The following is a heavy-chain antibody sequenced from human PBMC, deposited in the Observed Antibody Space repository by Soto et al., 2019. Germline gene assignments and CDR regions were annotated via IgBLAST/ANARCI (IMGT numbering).Heavy chain of an antibody. Sequence: PGGSLRLSCAASGLSFTSFWMSWVRQAPGKGLEWVADIKYDGSEKYYVDSVKGRFTISRDNAKNSLFLQMNSLRAEDSAVYYCARDPNGYKDYWGQGTLVTVSS. CDR2: IKYDGSEK. CDR1: GLSFTSFW. D-gene: IGHD1-20*01. J-gene: IGHJ4*02. CDR3: ARDPNGYKDY. V-gene: IGHV3-7*01.